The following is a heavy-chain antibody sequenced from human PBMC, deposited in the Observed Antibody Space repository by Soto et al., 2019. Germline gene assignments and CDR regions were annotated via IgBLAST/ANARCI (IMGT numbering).Heavy chain of an antibody. J-gene: IGHJ5*02. CDR3: AKDGGRSLYPWSAP. D-gene: IGHD2-8*01. V-gene: IGHV3-23*01. CDR2: ISDGGGST. CDR1: GFTFSNYG. Sequence: PGGSLRLSCAASGFTFSNYGMSWVRQAPGKGLEWVSVISDGGGSTFYADSVKGRLTISRDNSKNTLYLQMNGLRADDPAVYYCAKDGGRSLYPWSAPWGKGTLVPVSS.